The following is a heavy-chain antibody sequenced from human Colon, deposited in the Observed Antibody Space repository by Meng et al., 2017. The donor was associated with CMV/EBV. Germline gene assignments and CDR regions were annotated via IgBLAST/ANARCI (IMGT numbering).Heavy chain of an antibody. J-gene: IGHJ4*02. Sequence: QSTLKESGPTLVKPTQTLTLTCTFSGFSLSTGGVGVGWIRQSPGKVLEWLALIYWDDDKYYSPSLRSRLTITRDTSKNQVVLTMTNMDPVDTATYFRTHRHRATAGGTGDFDYWGQGTLVTVSS. V-gene: IGHV2-5*02. D-gene: IGHD6-13*01. CDR1: GFSLSTGGVG. CDR3: THRHRATAGGTGDFDY. CDR2: IYWDDDK.